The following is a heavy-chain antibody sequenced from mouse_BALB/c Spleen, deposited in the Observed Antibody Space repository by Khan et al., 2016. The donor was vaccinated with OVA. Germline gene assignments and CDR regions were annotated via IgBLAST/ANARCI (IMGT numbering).Heavy chain of an antibody. V-gene: IGHV1S132*01. J-gene: IGHJ2*01. CDR3: AREEALYYFDY. CDR2: IYPGTDNT. Sequence: QVQLQQSGAELVRPGASVKLSCKTSGYIFTSYWIHWVKQRSGQGLEWIARIYPGTDNTYYNEKLKDKATLTADKSSSTAYMQLSSLKSEDSDVNVCAREEALYYFDYWGQGTTLTVSS. D-gene: IGHD3-2*02. CDR1: GYIFTSYW.